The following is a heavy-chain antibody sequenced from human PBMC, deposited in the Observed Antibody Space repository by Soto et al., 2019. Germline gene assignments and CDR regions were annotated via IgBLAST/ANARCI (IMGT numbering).Heavy chain of an antibody. CDR1: GGSISSNNW. D-gene: IGHD6-19*01. V-gene: IGHV4-4*02. CDR3: ASYIAVSGAEYFQH. Sequence: QVQLQESGPGLVKTSGTLSLTCAVSGGSISSNNWWSWVRQAPGKGLEWIGEISHSGSTNYTPSLRSRVTISVDKSKNQFSLELSSVTAADTAMYDCASYIAVSGAEYFQHWGQGTLVILSS. CDR2: ISHSGST. J-gene: IGHJ1*01.